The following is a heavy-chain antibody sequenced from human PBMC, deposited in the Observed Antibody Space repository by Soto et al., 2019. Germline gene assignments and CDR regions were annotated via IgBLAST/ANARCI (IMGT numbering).Heavy chain of an antibody. Sequence: PGGSLRLSCAASGFTFSSYSMNWVRQAPGKGLEWVSYISSSSSTIYYADSVKGRFTISRDNAKNSLYLQMNSLRAEDTAVYYCARSSPGQWLVGRPPMYYFDYWGQGTLVTVSS. J-gene: IGHJ4*02. D-gene: IGHD6-19*01. V-gene: IGHV3-48*01. CDR1: GFTFSSYS. CDR2: ISSSSSTI. CDR3: ARSSPGQWLVGRPPMYYFDY.